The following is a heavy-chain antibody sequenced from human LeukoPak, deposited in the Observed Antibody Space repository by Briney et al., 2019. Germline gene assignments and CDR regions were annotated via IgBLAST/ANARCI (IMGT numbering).Heavy chain of an antibody. CDR1: GFTFRSYA. CDR3: AREFRDGYNFPFDY. Sequence: GGSLRLSCAASGFTFRSYAMSWVRQAPGKGLEWVSSISSSSSYIYYADSVKGRFTISRDNAKNSLYLQMNSLRAEDTAVYYCAREFRDGYNFPFDYWGQGTLVTVSS. D-gene: IGHD5-24*01. CDR2: ISSSSSYI. V-gene: IGHV3-21*01. J-gene: IGHJ4*02.